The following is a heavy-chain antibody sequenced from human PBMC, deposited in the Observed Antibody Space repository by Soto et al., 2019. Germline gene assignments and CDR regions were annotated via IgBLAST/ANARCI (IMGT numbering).Heavy chain of an antibody. Sequence: SVKVSCKASGFTFTSSAVQWVRQARGQRLEWIGWIVVGSGNTNYAQKFQERVTITRDMSTSTAYMELSSLRSEDTAVYYCARDLWLQSMVRGVIHLFDYWGQGTLVTGSS. CDR1: GFTFTSSA. J-gene: IGHJ4*02. V-gene: IGHV1-58*01. D-gene: IGHD3-10*01. CDR3: ARDLWLQSMVRGVIHLFDY. CDR2: IVVGSGNT.